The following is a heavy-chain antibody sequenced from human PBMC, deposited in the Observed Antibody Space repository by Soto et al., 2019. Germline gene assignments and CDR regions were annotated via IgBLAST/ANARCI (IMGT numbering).Heavy chain of an antibody. CDR3: AEVLAPFTTKHFFDY. CDR1: GFTFSTYG. V-gene: IGHV3-30*18. J-gene: IGHJ4*02. Sequence: QVQLVESGGGVVQPGRSLRLSCAASGFTFSTYGMHWVRQAPGKGLEWVAVISYDGSNKYYADSVKGRFTISRDNCKNALYLQMNSLRAEDTAVYYCAEVLAPFTTKHFFDYWGQGTLVTVSS. CDR2: ISYDGSNK. D-gene: IGHD3-22*01.